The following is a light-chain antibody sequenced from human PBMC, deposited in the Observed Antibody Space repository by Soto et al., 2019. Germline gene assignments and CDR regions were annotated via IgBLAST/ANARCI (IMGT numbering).Light chain of an antibody. CDR2: DAS. J-gene: IGKJ5*01. CDR3: QRYDSLPPT. CDR1: HDIKKY. V-gene: IGKV1-33*01. Sequence: DIQMTQSPSSLSASVGDRVTITCQASHDIKKYLNWYQEKPGKAPKLLIYDASNLQKGVPSRFSGSGSGTHFTFTISSLQPEDIASYYCQRYDSLPPTFGQGTRLDMK.